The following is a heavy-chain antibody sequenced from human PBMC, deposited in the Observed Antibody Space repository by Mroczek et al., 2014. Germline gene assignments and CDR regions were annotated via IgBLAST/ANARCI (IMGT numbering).Heavy chain of an antibody. Sequence: QVQLVESGPGLVKPSQTLSLTCTVSGGSISSGDYYWSWIRQPPGKGLEWIGYIYYSGSTYYNPSLKSRVTISVDTSKNQFSLKLSSVTAADTAVYYCASYCGGDCYRSPDAFDIWGQGTMVTVSS. CDR3: ASYCGGDCYRSPDAFDI. CDR2: IYYSGST. D-gene: IGHD2-21*02. V-gene: IGHV4-30-4*01. CDR1: GGSISSGDYY. J-gene: IGHJ3*02.